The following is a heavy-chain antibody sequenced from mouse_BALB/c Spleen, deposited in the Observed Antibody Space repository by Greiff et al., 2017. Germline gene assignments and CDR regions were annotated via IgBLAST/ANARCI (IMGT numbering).Heavy chain of an antibody. D-gene: IGHD3-2*01. CDR1: GYSITSDYA. CDR2: ISYSGST. CDR3: ATPDSSGYWFAY. V-gene: IGHV3-2*02. J-gene: IGHJ3*01. Sequence: EVKLQESGPGLVKPSQSLSLTCTVTGYSITSDYAWNWIRQFPGNKLEWMGYISYSGSTSYNPSLKSRISITRDTSKNQFFLQLNSVTTEDTATYYCATPDSSGYWFAYWGQGTLVTVSA.